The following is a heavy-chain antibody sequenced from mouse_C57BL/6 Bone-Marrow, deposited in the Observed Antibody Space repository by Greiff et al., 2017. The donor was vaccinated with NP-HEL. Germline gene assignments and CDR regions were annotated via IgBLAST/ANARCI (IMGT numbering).Heavy chain of an antibody. Sequence: QVQLKQSGAELVKPGASVKISCKASGYAFSSYWMNWVKQRPGKGLEWIGQIYPGDGDTNYNGKFKGKATLTADKSSSTAYMQLSSLTSEDSAVYFCARPPYYGSSYDAMDYWGQGTSVTVSS. D-gene: IGHD1-1*01. CDR3: ARPPYYGSSYDAMDY. CDR2: IYPGDGDT. J-gene: IGHJ4*01. V-gene: IGHV1-80*01. CDR1: GYAFSSYW.